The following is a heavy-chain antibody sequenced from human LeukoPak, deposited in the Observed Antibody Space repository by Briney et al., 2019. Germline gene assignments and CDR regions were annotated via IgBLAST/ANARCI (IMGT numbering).Heavy chain of an antibody. D-gene: IGHD6-13*01. CDR2: INPNSGGT. Sequence: ASVKVSCKASGYTFTGYYMHWVRQAPGQGLEWMGWINPNSGGTNYAQKFQGRVTMTRDTSISTAYMELSRLRSDDTAVYDCARGKQQLAKCFQHCRQGTLVTVSS. V-gene: IGHV1-2*02. J-gene: IGHJ1*01. CDR1: GYTFTGYY. CDR3: ARGKQQLAKCFQH.